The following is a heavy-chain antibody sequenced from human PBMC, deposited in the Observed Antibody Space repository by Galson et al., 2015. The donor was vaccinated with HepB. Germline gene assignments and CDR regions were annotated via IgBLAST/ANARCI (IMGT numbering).Heavy chain of an antibody. V-gene: IGHV3-30*04. J-gene: IGHJ4*02. CDR2: ISYDGSNK. D-gene: IGHD5-12*01. CDR1: GFTFSSYA. Sequence: SLRLSCAASGFTFSSYAMHWVRQAPGKGLEWVAVISYDGSNKYYADSVKGRFTISRDNSKNTLYLQMNSLRAEDTAVYYCAREEGGGVATLDYWGQGTLVTVSS. CDR3: AREEGGGVATLDY.